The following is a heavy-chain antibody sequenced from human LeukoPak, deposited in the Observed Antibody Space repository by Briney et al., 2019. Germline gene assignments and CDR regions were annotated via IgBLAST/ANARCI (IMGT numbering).Heavy chain of an antibody. CDR2: ISYDGSNR. J-gene: IGHJ4*02. CDR3: AKDGGIAVAGTFDY. V-gene: IGHV3-30-3*01. Sequence: GGSLRLSCAASGFTFSNYAAQWVRQAPGKGLEWVAVISYDGSNRYYADSVKGRFTISRDNSKNMLFLQMSGLRAEDTAVYYCAKDGGIAVAGTFDYWGQGTLVTVSS. CDR1: GFTFSNYA. D-gene: IGHD6-19*01.